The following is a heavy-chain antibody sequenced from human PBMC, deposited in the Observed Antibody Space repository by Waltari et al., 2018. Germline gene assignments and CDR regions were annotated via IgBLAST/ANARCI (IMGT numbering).Heavy chain of an antibody. CDR1: GGTFSSYT. CDR3: AAPRLTVAYDY. V-gene: IGHV1-69*02. CDR2: IIPILGIA. D-gene: IGHD4-17*01. J-gene: IGHJ4*02. Sequence: QVQLVQSGAEVKKPGSSVKVSCKASGGTFSSYTISWVRQAPGQGLEWIGRIIPILGIANYAQKFQGRVTITADKSTSTAYMELSSLRSEDTAVYYCAAPRLTVAYDYWGQGTLVTVSS.